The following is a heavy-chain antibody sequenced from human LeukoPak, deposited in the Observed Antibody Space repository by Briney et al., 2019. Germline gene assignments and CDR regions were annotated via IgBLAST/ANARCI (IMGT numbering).Heavy chain of an antibody. J-gene: IGHJ4*02. CDR1: GFTFRTTW. Sequence: GGSLRLSCAASGFTFRTTWMSWVRQAPGKGLEWVANIKQDGSEKYYVDSVKGRFTISRDNAKNSLYLQMNSLRAEDTAVYYCARGQYYYDSSGYYYFDYWGQGTLVTVSS. CDR3: ARGQYYYDSSGYYYFDY. V-gene: IGHV3-7*01. D-gene: IGHD3-22*01. CDR2: IKQDGSEK.